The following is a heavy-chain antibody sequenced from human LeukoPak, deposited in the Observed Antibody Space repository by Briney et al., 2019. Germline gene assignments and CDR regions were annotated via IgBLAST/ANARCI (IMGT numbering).Heavy chain of an antibody. V-gene: IGHV3-30*03. CDR1: GFTFSSYG. CDR3: TLVVNYYFDY. Sequence: GGSLRLSCAAPGFTFSSYGMHWVRQAPGKGLEWVAVISSDGSNKYYADSVKGRFTISRDNSKNTLYLQMNSLRPEDTAVYYCTLVVNYYFDYWGQGALVTVSS. CDR2: ISSDGSNK. D-gene: IGHD3-22*01. J-gene: IGHJ4*02.